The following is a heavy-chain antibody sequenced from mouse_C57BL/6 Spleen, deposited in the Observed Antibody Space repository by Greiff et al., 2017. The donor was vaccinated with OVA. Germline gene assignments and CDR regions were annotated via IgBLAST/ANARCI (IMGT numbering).Heavy chain of an antibody. V-gene: IGHV1-15*01. Sequence: QVQLKESGAELVRPGASVTLSCKASGYTFTDYEMHWVKQTPVHGLEWIGAIDPETGGTAYNQKFKGKAILTADKSSSTAYMELRSLTSEDSAVYYCTRGGYYGSSPYAMDYWGQGTSVTVSS. D-gene: IGHD1-1*01. J-gene: IGHJ4*01. CDR3: TRGGYYGSSPYAMDY. CDR2: IDPETGGT. CDR1: GYTFTDYE.